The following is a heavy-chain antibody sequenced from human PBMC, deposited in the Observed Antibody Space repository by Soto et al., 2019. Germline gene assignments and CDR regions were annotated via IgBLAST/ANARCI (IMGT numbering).Heavy chain of an antibody. CDR2: INHSGST. V-gene: IGHV4-34*01. CDR3: ARGRGATQNNWFDP. J-gene: IGHJ5*02. CDR1: GGSFSDYY. D-gene: IGHD1-26*01. Sequence: SETLSLTCAVYGGSFSDYYWSWIRQPPGKGLEWIGEINHSGSTNYNPSLKSRVIISVDTSKNQFSLKLSSVTAADTAVYYCARGRGATQNNWFDPWGQGTLVTVTS.